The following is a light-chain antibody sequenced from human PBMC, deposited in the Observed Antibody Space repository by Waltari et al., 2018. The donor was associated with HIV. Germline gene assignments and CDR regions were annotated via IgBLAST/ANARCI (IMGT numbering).Light chain of an antibody. CDR2: NDK. CDR1: SIASRN. V-gene: IGLV3-21*02. CDR3: QVWDRDSDVV. J-gene: IGLJ2*01. Sequence: SYVLTQPPSVSVPPGQTARITCGGSSIASRNVQWYQQKPGQAPVLVVYNDKDRPPGMPERLSGSNAWNTATLTISTVEAGDEADYYCQVWDRDSDVVFGGGTKLTVL.